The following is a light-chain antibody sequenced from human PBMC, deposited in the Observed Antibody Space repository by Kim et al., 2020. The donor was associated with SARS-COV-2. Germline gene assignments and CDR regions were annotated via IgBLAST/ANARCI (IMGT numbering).Light chain of an antibody. CDR2: DDS. Sequence: PEATASITCEGRDSEKENVHWYQQRPGQAPVLVVYDDSARPSGVPVRFSGSNSGNTATLTISRVDAGDEADYYCQVWDGSADLVIFGGGTQLTVL. V-gene: IGLV3-21*02. CDR3: QVWDGSADLVI. J-gene: IGLJ2*01. CDR1: DSEKEN.